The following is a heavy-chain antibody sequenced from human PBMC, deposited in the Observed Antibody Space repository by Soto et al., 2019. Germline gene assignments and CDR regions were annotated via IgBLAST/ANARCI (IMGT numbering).Heavy chain of an antibody. J-gene: IGHJ4*02. CDR3: ARGPIFGVVIPTDIDY. D-gene: IGHD3-3*01. CDR2: INPSGGST. CDR1: GYTFTSYY. Sequence: ASVKVSCKASGYTFTSYYMHWVRQAPGQGLEWMGIINPSGGSTSYAQKFRGRVTMTRDTSTSTVYMELSSLRSEDTAVYYCARGPIFGVVIPTDIDYWGQGTLVTVSS. V-gene: IGHV1-46*03.